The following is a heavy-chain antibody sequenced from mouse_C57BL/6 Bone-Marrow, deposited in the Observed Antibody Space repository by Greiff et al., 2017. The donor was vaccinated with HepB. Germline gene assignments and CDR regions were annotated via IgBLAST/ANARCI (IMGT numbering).Heavy chain of an antibody. CDR2: INPSNGNT. J-gene: IGHJ2*01. CDR1: GYNFTSYT. CDR3: ARRYYAYTFDY. D-gene: IGHD1-1*01. Sequence: QVQLQQSGAELARPGASVKLSCKASGYNFTSYTMHWVKQRPGQGLEWIGNINPSNGNTKYNQKFKDKATLTADKSSSTAYLQLSSLTSEDSAIYYCARRYYAYTFDYWGRGTATTVSS. V-gene: IGHV1-4*01.